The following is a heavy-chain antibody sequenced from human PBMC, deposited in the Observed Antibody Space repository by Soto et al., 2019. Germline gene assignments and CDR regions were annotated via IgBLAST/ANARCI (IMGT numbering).Heavy chain of an antibody. CDR2: IIPMFGTA. Sequence: QVQLVQSGAEVTKPGSSVKVSCKASGGTFSSYAISWVRQAPGQGLEWMGGIIPMFGTADYAQKFQGRVTITADESTSTAYMELSSLRSEDTAVYYFASHYYDSSGYNYYCGMDVWGQGTTVTVSS. V-gene: IGHV1-69*12. CDR3: ASHYYDSSGYNYYCGMDV. CDR1: GGTFSSYA. D-gene: IGHD3-22*01. J-gene: IGHJ6*02.